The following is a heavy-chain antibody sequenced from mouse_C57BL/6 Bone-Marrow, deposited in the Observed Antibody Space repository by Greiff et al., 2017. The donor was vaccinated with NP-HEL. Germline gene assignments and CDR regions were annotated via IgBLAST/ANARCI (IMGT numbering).Heavy chain of an antibody. CDR2: ISSGGSYT. CDR3: ARLGGSQLRLTFAY. CDR1: GFTFSSYG. V-gene: IGHV5-6*01. Sequence: EVKVVESGGDLVKPGGSLKLSCAASGFTFSSYGMSWVRQTPDKRLEWVATISSGGSYTYYPDSVKGRFTISRDNAKNTLYLQMSSLKSEDTAMYYCARLGGSQLRLTFAYWGQGTLVTVSA. D-gene: IGHD3-2*02. J-gene: IGHJ3*01.